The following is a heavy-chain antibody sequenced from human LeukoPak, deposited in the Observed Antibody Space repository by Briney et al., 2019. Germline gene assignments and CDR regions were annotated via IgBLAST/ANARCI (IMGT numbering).Heavy chain of an antibody. Sequence: SETLSLTCTVSGGSISSYYWSWIRQPPGKGLEWIGYIYYSGSTTYNPSPKKPVRISADPSKHHFSLKLSSVTAADTAVYYCARPLGGGCSSTSCPTWFVPRGEGGLVSVCS. CDR2: IYYSGST. V-gene: IGHV4-59*08. CDR1: GGSISSYY. J-gene: IGHJ5*02. D-gene: IGHD2-2*01. CDR3: ARPLGGGCSSTSCPTWFVP.